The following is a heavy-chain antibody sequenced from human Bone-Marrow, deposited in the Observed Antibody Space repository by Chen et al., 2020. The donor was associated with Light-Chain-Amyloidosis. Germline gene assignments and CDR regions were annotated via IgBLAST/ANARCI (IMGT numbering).Heavy chain of an antibody. Sequence: EVQLVESGGGLVQPGRSLRLSCAASGFTFEDSAMHWVRQAPGKGLEWVAGISWNSYRIAYADSVKGRFTLFRDTAKNSLFLQMNSLRAEDTALYYCAKDVGTGTTRYFEDWGQGTLVTVSS. CDR1: GFTFEDSA. J-gene: IGHJ4*02. CDR3: AKDVGTGTTRYFED. V-gene: IGHV3-9*01. D-gene: IGHD1-7*01. CDR2: ISWNSYRI.